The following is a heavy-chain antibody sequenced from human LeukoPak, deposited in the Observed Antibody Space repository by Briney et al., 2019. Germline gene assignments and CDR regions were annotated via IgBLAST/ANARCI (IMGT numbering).Heavy chain of an antibody. CDR1: GFPFSNYN. V-gene: IGHV3-48*02. CDR2: ISSSSSI. Sequence: PGGSLRLSCAASGFPFSNYNMNWVRQAPGKGLEWVSYISSSSSIYYADSVKGRFTISRDNAKNSLYLQMNSLRDEDTAVYYCARFGFDYRLNYFDYWGQGTLVTVSS. J-gene: IGHJ4*02. CDR3: ARFGFDYRLNYFDY. D-gene: IGHD5-12*01.